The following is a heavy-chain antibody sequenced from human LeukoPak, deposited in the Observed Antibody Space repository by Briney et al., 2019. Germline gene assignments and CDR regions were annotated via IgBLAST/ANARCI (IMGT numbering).Heavy chain of an antibody. CDR2: IGGNGGLT. Sequence: GGSLRLSCAASGFIFSSYGMSWVRQAPGKGLEWVSLIGGNGGLTFYGDSVEGRFTISRDNGRDSVYLQMNSLRTEDTALYYCVKVITGWNTFAFDLWGPGTRVTVS. CDR1: GFIFSSYG. D-gene: IGHD1/OR15-1a*01. CDR3: VKVITGWNTFAFDL. V-gene: IGHV3-43*02. J-gene: IGHJ3*01.